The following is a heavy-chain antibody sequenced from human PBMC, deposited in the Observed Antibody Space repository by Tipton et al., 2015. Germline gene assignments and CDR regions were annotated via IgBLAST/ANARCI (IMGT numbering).Heavy chain of an antibody. CDR3: ASGGILGYFDY. Sequence: TLSLTCTVSGGSISSGGYHWSWIRQHPGKGLEWIGYIYYSGSTYYNPSLKSRVTISVDTSKNQFSLKLSSVTAADTAVYYCASGGILGYFDYWGQGTLITVSS. V-gene: IGHV4-30-4*08. CDR2: IYYSGST. J-gene: IGHJ4*02. D-gene: IGHD3-16*01. CDR1: GGSISSGGYH.